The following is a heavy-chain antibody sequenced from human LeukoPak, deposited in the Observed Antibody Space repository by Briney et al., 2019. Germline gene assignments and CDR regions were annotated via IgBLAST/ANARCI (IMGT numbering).Heavy chain of an antibody. CDR2: ISWNSGSI. V-gene: IGHV3-9*03. J-gene: IGHJ4*03. D-gene: IGHD2-15*01. CDR3: AKGSGSGGSCYFDY. Sequence: GGSLRLSCAAPGFTFDDYAMHWVRQAPGKGLEWVSGISWNSGSIGYADSAKGRFTISRDNAKNSLYLQMNSLRAEDMALYYCAKGSGSGGSCYFDYWGQGTLVTVSS. CDR1: GFTFDDYA.